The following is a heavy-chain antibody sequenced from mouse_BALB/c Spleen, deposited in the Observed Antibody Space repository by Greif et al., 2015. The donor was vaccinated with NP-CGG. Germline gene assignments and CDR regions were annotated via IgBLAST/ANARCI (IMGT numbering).Heavy chain of an antibody. CDR1: GFTFSSFG. D-gene: IGHD4-1*01. CDR3: ARGGTGDYFDY. CDR2: ISSGSSTI. V-gene: IGHV5-17*02. Sequence: EVKLVESGGGLVQPGGSLKLSCAASGFTFSSFGMHWVRQAPEKGLEWVAYISSGSSTIYYADTVKGRFTISRDNPKNPLFLQMTSLRSEDTAMYYCARGGTGDYFDYWGQGTTLTVSS. J-gene: IGHJ2*01.